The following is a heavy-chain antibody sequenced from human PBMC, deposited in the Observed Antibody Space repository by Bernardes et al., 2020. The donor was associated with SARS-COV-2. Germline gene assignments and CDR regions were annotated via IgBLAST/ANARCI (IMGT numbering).Heavy chain of an antibody. Sequence: GGSLRLSCAASGFSFNNYGMHWVRQAPGKGLEWVASISYEGSKKYYLDSLKGRFTISRDYSKSTLYLQMNSLREDDTAVYYCVKRRAIFELWAGNFDYWGQGTLVTVSS. D-gene: IGHD3-9*01. CDR3: VKRRAIFELWAGNFDY. CDR1: GFSFNNYG. J-gene: IGHJ4*02. V-gene: IGHV3-30*18. CDR2: ISYEGSKK.